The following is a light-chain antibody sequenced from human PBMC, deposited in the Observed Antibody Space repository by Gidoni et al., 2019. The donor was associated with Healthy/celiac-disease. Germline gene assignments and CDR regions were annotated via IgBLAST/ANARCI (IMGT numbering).Light chain of an antibody. CDR1: QSVSSSY. CDR2: GAS. J-gene: IGKJ1*01. Sequence: EIVLTQSHGTLSLSPGERATLSCRASQSVSSSYLAWYQQKPGQAPRLLIYGASSRATGIPDRFSGIGSGTDFTLTISGLEPEDFAVYYCQQYGSSPRTFGQGTKVEIK. CDR3: QQYGSSPRT. V-gene: IGKV3-20*01.